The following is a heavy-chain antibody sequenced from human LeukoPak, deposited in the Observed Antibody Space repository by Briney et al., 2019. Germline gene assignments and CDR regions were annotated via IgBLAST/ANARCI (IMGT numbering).Heavy chain of an antibody. D-gene: IGHD3-16*01. CDR3: ARDFGIFDYGMGV. CDR1: GGSISSGSYY. J-gene: IGHJ6*02. V-gene: IGHV4-61*02. CDR2: IYTSGST. Sequence: SQTLSLTCTVSGGSISSGSYYWSWIRQPAGTGLEWIGRIYTSGSTNYNASLKSRVTISVDTSKNQFSLKLSSVTAADTAVYYCARDFGIFDYGMGVWGQGTTVTVSS.